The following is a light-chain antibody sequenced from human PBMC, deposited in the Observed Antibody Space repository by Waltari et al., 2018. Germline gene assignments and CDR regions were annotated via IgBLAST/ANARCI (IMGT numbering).Light chain of an antibody. Sequence: DIVMTQSPLSLPVTPGEPASISCRSSQSLLHSNGYNYLDWYLQKPGQSPQLLIYLGSNRASGVPDRFSGRGSGTDFTLKISRVEAEDVGVYYCMQALQTWCTFGQGTKLEIK. CDR3: MQALQTWCT. CDR1: QSLLHSNGYNY. CDR2: LGS. V-gene: IGKV2-28*01. J-gene: IGKJ2*02.